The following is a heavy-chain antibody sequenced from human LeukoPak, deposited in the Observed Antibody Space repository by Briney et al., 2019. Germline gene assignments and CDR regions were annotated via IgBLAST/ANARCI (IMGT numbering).Heavy chain of an antibody. CDR3: ARDQYCSSTSCYPYYFDY. CDR1: SYTFTSYG. Sequence: ASVKVSCKASSYTFTSYGISWVRQAPGQGLEWMGCISAYNGNTNYAQKFQGRVTMTTDTSTSTAYMELRSLRSDDTAVYYCARDQYCSSTSCYPYYFDYWGQGTLVTVSS. V-gene: IGHV1-18*01. CDR2: ISAYNGNT. J-gene: IGHJ4*02. D-gene: IGHD2-2*01.